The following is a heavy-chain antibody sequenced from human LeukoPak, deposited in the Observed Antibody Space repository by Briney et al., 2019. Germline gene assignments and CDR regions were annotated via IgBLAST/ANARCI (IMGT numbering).Heavy chain of an antibody. CDR2: ISSNGGST. Sequence: GGSLRLSCAASGFTFSSYAMHWVRQAPGKGLEYVSAISSNGGSTYYANSVKGRFTISRDNSKNTLYLQMGSLRAEDMAVYYCARPFGGAFDIWGQGTMVTVSS. CDR3: ARPFGGAFDI. CDR1: GFTFSSYA. V-gene: IGHV3-64*01. J-gene: IGHJ3*02. D-gene: IGHD3-10*01.